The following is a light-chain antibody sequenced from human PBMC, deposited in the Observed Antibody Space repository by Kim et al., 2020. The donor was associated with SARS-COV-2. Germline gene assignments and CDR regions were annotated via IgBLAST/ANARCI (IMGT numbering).Light chain of an antibody. Sequence: SYELTQPPSVSVSPGQTARITCWGDALPKQYAYWYQQKPGQAPVLVIYKDSERPSGIPERFSGSSSGTTVTLTISGVQAEDEADYYCQSPDSSGTYHHLVFGGGTQLTVL. CDR1: ALPKQY. J-gene: IGLJ3*02. CDR2: KDS. V-gene: IGLV3-25*03. CDR3: QSPDSSGTYHHLV.